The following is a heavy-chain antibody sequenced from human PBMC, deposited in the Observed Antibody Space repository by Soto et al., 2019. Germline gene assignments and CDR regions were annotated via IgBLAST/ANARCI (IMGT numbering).Heavy chain of an antibody. D-gene: IGHD3-10*01. CDR3: AKGGMQITMVRGVINDAFDI. Sequence: GGSLRLSCAASGFTFSSYAMSWVRQAPGKGLEWVSAISGSGGSTYYADSVKGRFTISRDNSKNTLYLQMNSLRAEDTAVYYCAKGGMQITMVRGVINDAFDIWGQGTMVTVSS. CDR1: GFTFSSYA. J-gene: IGHJ3*02. CDR2: ISGSGGST. V-gene: IGHV3-23*01.